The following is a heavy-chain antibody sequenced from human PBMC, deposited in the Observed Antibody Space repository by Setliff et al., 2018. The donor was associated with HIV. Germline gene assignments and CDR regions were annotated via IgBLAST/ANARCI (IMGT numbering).Heavy chain of an antibody. CDR1: GFSLTTSGIR. CDR2: IYWDDNK. Sequence: SGPTLVNPTQTLTLTCTFSGFSLTTSGIRVTWVRQPPGKALEWLSVIYWDDNKRYSPSLKSRLTISKDTSKNQVVLTMTNMDPVDTATYYGAHTEDREYYFDYWGQGTLVTVSS. CDR3: AHTEDREYYFDY. V-gene: IGHV2-5*08. D-gene: IGHD2-15*01. J-gene: IGHJ4*02.